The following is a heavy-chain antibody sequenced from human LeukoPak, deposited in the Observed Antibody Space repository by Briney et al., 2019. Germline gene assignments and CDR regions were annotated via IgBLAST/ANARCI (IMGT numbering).Heavy chain of an antibody. V-gene: IGHV4-39*01. CDR3: ARGAAAGTVFSGFDY. CDR2: IYYSGST. CDR1: GGSISSSSYY. Sequence: SETLSLTCSVSGGSISSSSYYWGWIRQPPGKGLEWIGNIYYSGSTYYIPSLKSRVTISVDTSKNQFSLKLSSVTAADTAVYYCARGAAAGTVFSGFDYWGQGTLVTVSS. J-gene: IGHJ4*02. D-gene: IGHD6-13*01.